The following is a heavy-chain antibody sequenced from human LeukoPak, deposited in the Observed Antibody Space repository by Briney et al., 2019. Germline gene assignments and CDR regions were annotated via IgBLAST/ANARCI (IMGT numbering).Heavy chain of an antibody. Sequence: SETLSLTCTVSGGSIGTYYGSWLRQPPGKGLEWIVYIYYKGYTDYNPSLKSRVTISLHTSKNQFSLKLSSVNAADTAVYYCVRDRHWTNDWVFDYWGHGTLVTVSS. CDR3: VRDRHWTNDWVFDY. D-gene: IGHD1/OR15-1a*01. J-gene: IGHJ4*01. V-gene: IGHV4-59*01. CDR1: GGSIGTYY. CDR2: IYYKGYT.